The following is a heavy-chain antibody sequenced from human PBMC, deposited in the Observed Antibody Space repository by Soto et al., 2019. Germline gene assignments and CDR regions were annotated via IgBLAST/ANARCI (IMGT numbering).Heavy chain of an antibody. D-gene: IGHD3-10*01. Sequence: ASVKVSCKASGYTFTSYAMHWVRQAPGQRLEWMGWINAGNGNTKYSQKFQGRVTITRDTSASTAYMELSSLRSEDTAVYYCARGRILWLGELSIDYWGQGTLVTVSS. CDR3: ARGRILWLGELSIDY. CDR2: INAGNGNT. CDR1: GYTFTSYA. V-gene: IGHV1-3*01. J-gene: IGHJ4*02.